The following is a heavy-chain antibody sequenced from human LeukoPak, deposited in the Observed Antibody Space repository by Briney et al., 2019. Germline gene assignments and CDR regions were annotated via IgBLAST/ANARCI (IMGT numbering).Heavy chain of an antibody. CDR2: IYHSGST. CDR1: GGSISSSNW. D-gene: IGHD6-13*01. Sequence: SETLSLTCAVSGGSISSSNWWSWVRQPPGKGLEWIGEIYHSGSTNYNPSLESRVIMSVDTSKNQFSLKLSSVTAADTAVYYCARAGSWHSPFDYWGQGTLVTASS. V-gene: IGHV4-4*02. J-gene: IGHJ4*02. CDR3: ARAGSWHSPFDY.